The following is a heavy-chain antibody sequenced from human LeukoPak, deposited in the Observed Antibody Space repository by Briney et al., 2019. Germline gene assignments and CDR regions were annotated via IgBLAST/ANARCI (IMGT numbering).Heavy chain of an antibody. D-gene: IGHD3-16*01. Sequence: GESLKISCKGSGYSFTSDWIGWVRQMPGKGLEWMGIIYPGDSDTRYSPSFQGQVTISADKSISTAYLQWSSLRAEDTAAYYCARLRVGGHVWGSLDYWGQGTLVTVSS. CDR3: ARLRVGGHVWGSLDY. J-gene: IGHJ4*02. V-gene: IGHV5-51*01. CDR1: GYSFTSDW. CDR2: IYPGDSDT.